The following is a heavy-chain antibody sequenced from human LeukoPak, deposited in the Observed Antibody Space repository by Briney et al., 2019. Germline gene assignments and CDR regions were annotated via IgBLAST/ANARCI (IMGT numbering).Heavy chain of an antibody. J-gene: IGHJ4*02. D-gene: IGHD2-15*01. Sequence: GGSLRLSCAASGFTFSSYAMSWVRQAPGKGLEWVSVIYSGGSTYYADSVKGRFTISRDNSKNTVYLQMNSLRVEDTAVYYCARGLGTNYGGYCSGGSCPYYWGQGTLVTVSS. CDR1: GFTFSSYA. CDR3: ARGLGTNYGGYCSGGSCPYY. CDR2: IYSGGST. V-gene: IGHV3-66*01.